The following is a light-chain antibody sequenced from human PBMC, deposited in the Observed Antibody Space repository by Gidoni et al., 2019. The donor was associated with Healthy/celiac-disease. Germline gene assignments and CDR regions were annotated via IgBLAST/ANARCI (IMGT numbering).Light chain of an antibody. CDR2: AAS. V-gene: IGKV1-39*01. J-gene: IGKJ1*01. Sequence: DIQMTQSPSSLSASVGDRVTITCRASQSISSYLNLYQQKPGKAPKLLIYAASSLQSGVPSRFSGSGSGTDFTLTISCLQPEDFATYYCQQSYSTRWTFGQGTKVEIK. CDR3: QQSYSTRWT. CDR1: QSISSY.